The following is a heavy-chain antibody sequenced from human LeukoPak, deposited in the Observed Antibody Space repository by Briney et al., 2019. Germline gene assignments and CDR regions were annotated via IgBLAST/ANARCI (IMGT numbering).Heavy chain of an antibody. CDR1: GASINSGSYY. Sequence: SQTLSLTCTVSGASINSGSYYWTWIRQPAGKGLEWIGRIYTSGSTNYNPSLKSRVTISLDTSKNHFSLKLDSVTAADTAVYYCARDGPSVYFDYWGQGTLVTVSS. J-gene: IGHJ4*02. CDR2: IYTSGST. V-gene: IGHV4-61*02. CDR3: ARDGPSVYFDY.